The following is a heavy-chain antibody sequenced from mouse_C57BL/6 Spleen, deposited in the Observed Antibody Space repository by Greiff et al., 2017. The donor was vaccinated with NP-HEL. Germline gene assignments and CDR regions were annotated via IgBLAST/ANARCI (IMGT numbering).Heavy chain of an antibody. CDR1: GYTFTSYW. CDR3: ARADGYYYYFDY. D-gene: IGHD2-3*01. Sequence: QVQLQQSGAELVMPGASVKLSCKASGYTFTSYWMHWVKQRPGQGLEWIGEIDPSDSYTNYNQKFKGKSTLTVDKSSSTAYMQLSSLTSEDSAVYYCARADGYYYYFDYWGQGTTLTVSS. V-gene: IGHV1-69*01. CDR2: IDPSDSYT. J-gene: IGHJ2*01.